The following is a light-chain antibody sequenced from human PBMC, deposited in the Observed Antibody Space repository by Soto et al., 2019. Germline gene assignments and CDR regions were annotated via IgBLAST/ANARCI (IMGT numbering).Light chain of an antibody. CDR3: QQYNKWPPLT. CDR1: QSVRSN. CDR2: DAS. Sequence: EILMTQSPATLSVSPGERATLSCRASQSVRSNLAWYQKKPGQAPRLLIYDASTRATGIPARFSGGGSGTEFTLTISSLQSEDSAVYYCQQYNKWPPLTFGGGTMVEIK. V-gene: IGKV3-15*01. J-gene: IGKJ4*01.